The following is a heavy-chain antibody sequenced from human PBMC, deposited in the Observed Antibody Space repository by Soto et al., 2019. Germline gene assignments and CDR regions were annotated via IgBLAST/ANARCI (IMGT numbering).Heavy chain of an antibody. CDR3: AKMDADLLPYYYYGMDV. Sequence: PGGPLRLSWAASGCRFSDYGIHWVRQAPGKGLEWLALISYDGSKKFYTDSVKGRFTISRGNSKNTMYLQIDRLRAEDTAVYYCAKMDADLLPYYYYGMDVWGQGTTVTVSS. D-gene: IGHD1-26*01. CDR1: GCRFSDYG. J-gene: IGHJ6*02. V-gene: IGHV3-30*18. CDR2: ISYDGSKK.